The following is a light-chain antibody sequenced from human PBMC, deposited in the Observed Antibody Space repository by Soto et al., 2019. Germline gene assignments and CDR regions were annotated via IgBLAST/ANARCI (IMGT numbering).Light chain of an antibody. V-gene: IGKV1-39*01. CDR2: SAF. J-gene: IGKJ5*01. CDR1: QNIGSF. Sequence: DIQITQSPSSLSASIGDRVTITCRASQNIGSFLNWYPQKPGEAPRLLVYSAFRIHSGVPSRFNASGAGTDFTLSISSLQPEDVSTYYCQQGSTTTITFGLGTRLEIK. CDR3: QQGSTTTIT.